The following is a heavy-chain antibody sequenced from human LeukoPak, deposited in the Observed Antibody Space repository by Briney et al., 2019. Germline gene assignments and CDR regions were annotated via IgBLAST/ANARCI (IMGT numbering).Heavy chain of an antibody. Sequence: SETLSLTCTVSGGSISSTRYYWSWIRQPPGKGLEWIGSIYYSGTSYYNPSLESRVTISVDTSKNQLSLRLSSVTAADTAVYYCARHYGSSPLFDYWGQGTLVTVSS. CDR3: ARHYGSSPLFDY. V-gene: IGHV4-39*01. J-gene: IGHJ4*02. CDR2: IYYSGTS. CDR1: GGSISSTRYY. D-gene: IGHD6-13*01.